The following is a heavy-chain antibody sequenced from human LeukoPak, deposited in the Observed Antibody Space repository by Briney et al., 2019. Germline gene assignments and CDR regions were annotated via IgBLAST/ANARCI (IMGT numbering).Heavy chain of an antibody. CDR1: GGSFSGYY. J-gene: IGHJ4*02. CDR3: ARRRIAAAGGFDY. V-gene: IGHV4-34*01. CDR2: INHSGST. Sequence: SETLSLTCGVYGGSFSGYYWSWIRQPPGKGLEWIGEINHSGSTNYNPSLKSRVTISVDTSKNQFSLKLSSVTAADTAVYYCARRRIAAAGGFDYWGQGTLVTVSS. D-gene: IGHD6-13*01.